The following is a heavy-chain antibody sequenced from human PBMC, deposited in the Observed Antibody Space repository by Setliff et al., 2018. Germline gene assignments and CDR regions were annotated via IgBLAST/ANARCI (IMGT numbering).Heavy chain of an antibody. CDR1: GFSLSTYGVG. CDR3: VRLVVTKLNAFDI. Sequence: SGPTLVNPTPALTLTCTFSGFSLSTYGVGVGWVRQAPGKPLEWLAHVFWNDIEHYSQSLKNRVTISKDMSEAQVVLTMTNMDPVDTATYYCVRLVVTKLNAFDIWGQGTMVTVSS. CDR2: VFWNDIE. J-gene: IGHJ3*02. D-gene: IGHD3-22*01. V-gene: IGHV2-5*01.